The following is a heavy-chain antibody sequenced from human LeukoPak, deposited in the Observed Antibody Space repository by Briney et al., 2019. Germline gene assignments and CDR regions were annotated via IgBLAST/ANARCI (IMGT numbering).Heavy chain of an antibody. J-gene: IGHJ4*02. CDR2: ISAYNGNT. D-gene: IGHD5-12*01. CDR3: ATYSGYPITRDY. V-gene: IGHV1-18*01. CDR1: GYTFTSYG. Sequence: ALVKVSCKASGYTFTSYGISWVRQAPGQGLEWMGWISAYNGNTNYAQKLQGRVTMTTDTSASTAYMELRSLRSDDTAVYYCATYSGYPITRDYWGQGTLVTVSS.